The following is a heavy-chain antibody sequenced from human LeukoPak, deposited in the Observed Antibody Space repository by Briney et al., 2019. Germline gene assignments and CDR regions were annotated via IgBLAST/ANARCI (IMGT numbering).Heavy chain of an antibody. CDR1: GGTFSSYA. J-gene: IGHJ5*02. V-gene: IGHV1-69*13. Sequence: SVKVSCKASGGTFSSYAISWVRQAPGQGLEWMGGIIPIFGTTNYAQKFQGRVTITADESTSTAYMELSSLRSEDTAVYYCARDRITIFGVVMGIPQPFDPWGQGTLVTVSS. CDR2: IIPIFGTT. CDR3: ARDRITIFGVVMGIPQPFDP. D-gene: IGHD3-3*01.